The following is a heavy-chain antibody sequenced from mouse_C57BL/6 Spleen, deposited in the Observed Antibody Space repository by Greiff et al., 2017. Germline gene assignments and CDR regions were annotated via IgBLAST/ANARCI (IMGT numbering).Heavy chain of an antibody. CDR1: GYTFTSYW. J-gene: IGHJ2*01. CDR3: ARGGGVTTFDY. V-gene: IGHV1-69*01. Sequence: VKLQQPGAELVMPGASVKLSCKASGYTFTSYWMHWVKQRPGQGLEWIGEIDPSDSYTNYNQKFKGKSTLTVDKSSSTAYMQLSSLTSEDSAVYDCARGGGVTTFDYWGQGTTRTVSS. D-gene: IGHD2-2*01. CDR2: IDPSDSYT.